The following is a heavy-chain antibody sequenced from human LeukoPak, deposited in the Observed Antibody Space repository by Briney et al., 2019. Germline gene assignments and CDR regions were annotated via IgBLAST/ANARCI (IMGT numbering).Heavy chain of an antibody. D-gene: IGHD3-9*01. CDR2: IHRDGRT. CDR3: GKTDIYFNPIDY. Sequence: PTGTLSLTCAVSGVSISSSEWWIWVRQPPGQGLEWIGEIHRDGRTRYNPSLKSRVTMSMDYSKNQFSLSVTSVTAADTAIYYCGKTDIYFNPIDYWGPGSLVTVSS. V-gene: IGHV4-4*02. J-gene: IGHJ4*02. CDR1: GVSISSSEW.